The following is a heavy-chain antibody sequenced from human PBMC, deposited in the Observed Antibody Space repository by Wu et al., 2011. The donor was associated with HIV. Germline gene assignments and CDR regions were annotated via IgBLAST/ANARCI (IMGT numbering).Heavy chain of an antibody. V-gene: IGHV1-2*02. D-gene: IGHD6-13*01. CDR3: ARGGGLNSWHTKNDY. CDR1: GYTFTGYY. Sequence: QVQLVQSGAELKKPGASVKVSCKASGYTFTGYYMHWVRQAPGQGLEWMGWIDPNRGGTNYAQKFQGRVTMTRDTSISTAYMELSRLRSDDTAVYYCARGGGLNSWHTKNDYWGQGTLVTVSS. CDR2: IDPNRGGT. J-gene: IGHJ4*02.